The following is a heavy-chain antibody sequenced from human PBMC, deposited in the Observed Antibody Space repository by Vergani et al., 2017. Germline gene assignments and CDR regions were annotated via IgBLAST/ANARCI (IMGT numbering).Heavy chain of an antibody. CDR3: ARGGGDYRFDY. CDR1: GYTFSTCG. J-gene: IGHJ4*02. V-gene: IGHV1-18*01. D-gene: IGHD4-17*01. CDR2: ISAYNGNT. Sequence: QVQLVQSGAEVKKPGASVKVSCKASGYTFSTCGISWVRQAPGQGLEWMGWISAYNGNTNYPEKFQGRLTMTTDTSTRTAYMELRSLRSDDTAVYYCARGGGDYRFDYWGQGTLVTVSS.